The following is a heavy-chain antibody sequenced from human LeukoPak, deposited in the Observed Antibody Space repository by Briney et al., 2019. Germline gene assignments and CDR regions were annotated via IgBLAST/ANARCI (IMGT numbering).Heavy chain of an antibody. Sequence: GGSLRPSCAASGFTFSSYGMHWVRQAPGKGLEWVAFIRYDGSNKYYADSVKGRFTISRDNSKNTLYLQMNSLRAEDTAVYYCAKETRTFAAAVSYYYMDVWGKGTTVTISS. CDR2: IRYDGSNK. J-gene: IGHJ6*03. V-gene: IGHV3-30*02. D-gene: IGHD6-13*01. CDR1: GFTFSSYG. CDR3: AKETRTFAAAVSYYYMDV.